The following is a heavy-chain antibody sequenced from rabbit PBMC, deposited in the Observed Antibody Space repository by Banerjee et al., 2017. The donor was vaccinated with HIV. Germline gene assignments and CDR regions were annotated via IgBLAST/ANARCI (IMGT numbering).Heavy chain of an antibody. D-gene: IGHD6-1*01. V-gene: IGHV1S45*01. CDR1: AFSFSSSYW. Sequence: QEQLEESGGDMVKPEGSLTLTCTASAFSFSSSYWICWVRQAPGKGLEWIGCIYIDSGGTYYASWAKCRFTISKTSSTTVTLQMASLSAADTATYFCARDYINGYSYYVCNLWGPGTLVTVS. J-gene: IGHJ4*01. CDR2: IYIDSGGT. CDR3: ARDYINGYSYYVCNL.